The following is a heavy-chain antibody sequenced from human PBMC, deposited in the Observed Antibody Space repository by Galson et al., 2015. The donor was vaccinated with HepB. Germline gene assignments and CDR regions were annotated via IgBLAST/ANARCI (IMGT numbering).Heavy chain of an antibody. CDR2: VSAGGFAS. CDR1: GFTFSTYA. Sequence: SLRLSCAASGFTFSTYAMTWVRQAPGKGLEWVSSVSAGGFASFYADSVRGRVTVSTDSSQKTVYFQMTNLTVDDTAVYFCARSDNERGHRDSSDYYFGDWWGRGTLVTVST. D-gene: IGHD3-10*01. V-gene: IGHV3-23*01. J-gene: IGHJ2*01. CDR3: ARSDNERGHRDSSDYYFGDW.